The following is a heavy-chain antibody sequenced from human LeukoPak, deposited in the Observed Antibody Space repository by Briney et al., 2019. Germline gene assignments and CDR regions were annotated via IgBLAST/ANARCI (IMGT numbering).Heavy chain of an antibody. V-gene: IGHV4-39*01. D-gene: IGHD6-19*01. CDR2: IYYSGFT. J-gene: IGHJ5*02. CDR3: ARHGVPYSSGWYSWFDP. Sequence: SETLSLTCSVSGGSISGSSYYWGWIRQPPGKGLEYIGSIYYSGFTYYNPSLKNRVTISVDTSKNQFSLKLTSVTAVDTAVYYCARHGVPYSSGWYSWFDPWGQGSLVTVSS. CDR1: GGSISGSSYY.